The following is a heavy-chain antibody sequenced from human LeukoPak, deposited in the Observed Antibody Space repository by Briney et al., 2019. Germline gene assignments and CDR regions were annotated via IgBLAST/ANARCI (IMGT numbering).Heavy chain of an antibody. J-gene: IGHJ4*02. CDR2: IYGNGERT. D-gene: IGHD6-19*01. CDR1: GFTFSTYS. V-gene: IGHV3-23*01. CDR3: AKDVVPDSGWDLDY. Sequence: GESLRLSCVASGFTFSTYSMTWVRQAPGKGLEWVSSIYGNGERTFYADSVKGRFTIFRDNSKNTLYLEMLGLRPEDTAAYYCAKDVVPDSGWDLDYWGQGTLVTVSS.